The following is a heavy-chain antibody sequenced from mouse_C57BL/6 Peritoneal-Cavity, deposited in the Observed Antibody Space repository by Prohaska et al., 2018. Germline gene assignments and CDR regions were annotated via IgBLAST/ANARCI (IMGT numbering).Heavy chain of an antibody. J-gene: IGHJ1*03. V-gene: IGHV1-26*01. Sequence: HGKRLEWIGDINPNNGGTSYNQKFKGKATLTVDKSSSTGYMELRSLTSEDSAVYYCARSNYYDYDGYWYFDVWGTGTTVTVSS. CDR3: ARSNYYDYDGYWYFDV. D-gene: IGHD2-4*01. CDR2: INPNNGGT.